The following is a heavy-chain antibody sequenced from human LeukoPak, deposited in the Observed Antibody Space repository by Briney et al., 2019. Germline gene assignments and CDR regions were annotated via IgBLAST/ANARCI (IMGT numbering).Heavy chain of an antibody. CDR1: GDSVSSNSAA. V-gene: IGHV6-1*01. D-gene: IGHD2-15*01. J-gene: IGHJ3*02. CDR3: AGSSDRWYLADAFDI. CDR2: TYYRSKWYN. Sequence: SQTLSLTCAISGDSVSSNSAAWNWIRQSPSRGLEWLGRTYYRSKWYNDCAVSVKSRITINPDTSKNQFSLQLNSVTPEDTAVYYCAGSSDRWYLADAFDIWGQGTMVTVSS.